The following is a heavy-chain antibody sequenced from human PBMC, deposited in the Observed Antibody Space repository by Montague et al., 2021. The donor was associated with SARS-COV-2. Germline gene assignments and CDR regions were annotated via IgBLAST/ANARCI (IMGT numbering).Heavy chain of an antibody. Sequence: SETRSLTCTVSGDSISGFYWSWIRQSPGKGLEWIGYIYYTGSTNSWPHLNSRISMSVDTFRNELSLKLSSVTAADTALYYCVRFTTSGFDYWGQGILVTVSS. J-gene: IGHJ4*02. V-gene: IGHV4-59*01. CDR1: GDSISGFY. CDR2: IYYTGST. D-gene: IGHD2-2*01. CDR3: VRFTTSGFDY.